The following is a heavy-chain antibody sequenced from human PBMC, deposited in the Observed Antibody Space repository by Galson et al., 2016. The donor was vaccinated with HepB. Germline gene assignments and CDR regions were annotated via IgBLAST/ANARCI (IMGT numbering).Heavy chain of an antibody. J-gene: IGHJ3*01. Sequence: TLSLTCAVSGTSITSAAYYWSWIRQHPGKGLEWIAYIYHTGTSQYNPSLKSRVTISVDTSKNQLSLNLISLNVADTDFYYCARTSRAYNSNAFDVWGQGTLVTVSA. CDR1: GTSITSAAYY. CDR3: ARTSRAYNSNAFDV. CDR2: IYHTGTS. D-gene: IGHD5-24*01. V-gene: IGHV4-31*11.